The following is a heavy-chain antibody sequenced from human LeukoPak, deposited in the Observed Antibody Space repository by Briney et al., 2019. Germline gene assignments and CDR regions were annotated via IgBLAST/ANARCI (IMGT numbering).Heavy chain of an antibody. CDR2: INEDGSEK. CDR3: ATTTHFDY. V-gene: IGHV3-7*01. Sequence: GGSLRLSCAVSGFTFSSYWMSWVRLAPGKGLECVANINEDGSEKYYVDSVKGRFSISRDNAKNSLYLQMNSLRAEDTAVYYCATTTHFDYWGQGILVTVSS. CDR1: GFTFSSYW. J-gene: IGHJ4*02. D-gene: IGHD1-14*01.